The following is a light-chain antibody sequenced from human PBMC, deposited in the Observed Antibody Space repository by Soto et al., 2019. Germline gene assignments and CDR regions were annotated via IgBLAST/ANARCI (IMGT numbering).Light chain of an antibody. CDR3: QQYYSTPDT. CDR2: WAS. V-gene: IGKV4-1*01. J-gene: IGKJ2*01. CDR1: QSVLYSSNNKNY. Sequence: DIVMTQSPDSLAVSLGERGTINCKSSQSVLYSSNNKNYLAWYQQKAGQPLKLLIYWASTRESGVPDRFSGSGSGTDFTLTISSLQAEDVAVYYCQQYYSTPDTFGQGTKLEIK.